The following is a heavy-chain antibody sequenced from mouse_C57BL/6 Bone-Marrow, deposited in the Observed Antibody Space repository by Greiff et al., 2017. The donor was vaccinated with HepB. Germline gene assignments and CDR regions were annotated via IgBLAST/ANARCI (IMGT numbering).Heavy chain of an antibody. CDR3: TRGSSGYVRYYAMDY. CDR2: ISSGGDYI. CDR1: GFTFSSYA. Sequence: DVHLVESGEGLVKPGGSLKLSCAASGFTFSSYAMSWVRQTPEKRLEWVAYISSGGDYIYYADTVKGRFTISRDNARNTLYLQMSSLKSEDTAMYYCTRGSSGYVRYYAMDYWGQGTSVTVSS. D-gene: IGHD3-2*02. V-gene: IGHV5-9-1*02. J-gene: IGHJ4*01.